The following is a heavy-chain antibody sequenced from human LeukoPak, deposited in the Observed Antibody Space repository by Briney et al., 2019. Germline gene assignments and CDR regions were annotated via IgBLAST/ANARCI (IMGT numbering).Heavy chain of an antibody. Sequence: LAGGSLRLSCAASGFTFSSYAMSWVRQAPGKGLEWFSAISGSGGSTYYADSVKGRFTISRDNSKNTLYLQMNSLRAEDTAVYYCAKGSGYYDSSGYYNYWGQGTLVTVSS. CDR3: AKGSGYYDSSGYYNY. CDR2: ISGSGGST. J-gene: IGHJ4*02. CDR1: GFTFSSYA. V-gene: IGHV3-23*01. D-gene: IGHD3-22*01.